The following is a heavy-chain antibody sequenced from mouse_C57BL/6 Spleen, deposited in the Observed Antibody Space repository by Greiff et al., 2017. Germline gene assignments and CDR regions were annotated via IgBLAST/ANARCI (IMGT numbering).Heavy chain of an antibody. Sequence: VQLQQPGAELVMPGASVKLSCKASGYTFTSYWMHWVKQRPGQGLEWIGEIDPSDSYTNYNQKFKGKSTLTVDKSSSTAYMQLSSLTSEDSAVYYCARGGSSSYYYAMDYWGQGTSVTVSS. J-gene: IGHJ4*01. D-gene: IGHD1-1*01. CDR2: IDPSDSYT. CDR3: ARGGSSSYYYAMDY. V-gene: IGHV1-69*01. CDR1: GYTFTSYW.